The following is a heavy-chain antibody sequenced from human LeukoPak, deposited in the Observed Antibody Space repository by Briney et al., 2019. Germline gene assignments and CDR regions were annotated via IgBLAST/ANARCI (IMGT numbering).Heavy chain of an antibody. D-gene: IGHD1/OR15-1a*01. V-gene: IGHV4-4*07. CDR2: IYISGRI. CDR3: AIQGITGTEFDP. CDR1: GGSISSNY. J-gene: IGHJ5*02. Sequence: PSETLSLTCTVSGGSISSNYWSWIRQPAGKGLEWIGRIYISGRINYNPSLKSRVTISVDKSKNQFSLKLSSVTAADTAVYYCAIQGITGTEFDPWGQGTLVTVSS.